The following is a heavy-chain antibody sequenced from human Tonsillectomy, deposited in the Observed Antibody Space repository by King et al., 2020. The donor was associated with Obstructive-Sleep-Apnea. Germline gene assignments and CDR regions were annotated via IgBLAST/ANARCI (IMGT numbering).Heavy chain of an antibody. CDR1: GFTFSSYA. D-gene: IGHD3-3*01. J-gene: IGHJ4*02. CDR2: ISGSGGST. V-gene: IGHV3-23*04. CDR3: AKTTHYDFWSGYPGY. Sequence: VQLVESGGGLVQPGGSLRLSCAASGFTFSSYAMSWVRQAPGKGLEWVSAISGSGGSTYYADSVKGRFTITRANSKNTRCLQMNSPRAEDTAVYYCAKTTHYDFWSGYPGYWGQGTLVTVSS.